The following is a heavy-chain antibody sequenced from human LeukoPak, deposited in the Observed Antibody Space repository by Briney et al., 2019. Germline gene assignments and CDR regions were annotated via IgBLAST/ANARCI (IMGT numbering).Heavy chain of an antibody. CDR1: GFTFSSYA. V-gene: IGHV3-23*01. D-gene: IGHD2-8*01. Sequence: GGSLRLSCAASGFTFSSYAMSWVRQAPGKGLEWVSAISGSGGSTYYADSVKGRFTISRDNSKNTLYLQMNSLRAEDTAVYYCAKDESRYCTNGVCYPKGWDFDYWGQGTLVTVSS. CDR2: ISGSGGST. CDR3: AKDESRYCTNGVCYPKGWDFDY. J-gene: IGHJ4*02.